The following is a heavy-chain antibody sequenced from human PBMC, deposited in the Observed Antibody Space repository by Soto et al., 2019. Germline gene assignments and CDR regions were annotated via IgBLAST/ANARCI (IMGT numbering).Heavy chain of an antibody. CDR1: GYTFTSYY. Sequence: GASVKVSCKASGYTFTSYYMHWVRQAPGQGLEWMGRINPSGGSTSYAQKFQGRVTITADESTSTAYMEPSSLRSEDTAVYYCARAEPDDFWSGYYWYFDYWGQGTLVTVSS. V-gene: IGHV1-46*01. CDR3: ARAEPDDFWSGYYWYFDY. D-gene: IGHD3-3*01. CDR2: INPSGGST. J-gene: IGHJ4*02.